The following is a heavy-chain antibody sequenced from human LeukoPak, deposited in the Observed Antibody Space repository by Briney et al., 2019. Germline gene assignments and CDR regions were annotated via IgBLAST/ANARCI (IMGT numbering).Heavy chain of an antibody. J-gene: IGHJ3*02. CDR2: MNPNSGNT. V-gene: IGHV1-8*01. D-gene: IGHD6-13*01. CDR1: GYTFTSYD. CDR3: ARGPTIAAAEDDAFDI. Sequence: ASVKVSCKASGYTFTSYDINWVRQATGQGLEWMGWMNPNSGNTGYAQKFQGRVTMTRNTSISPAYMELSSLRSEDTAVYYCARGPTIAAAEDDAFDIWGQGTMVTVSS.